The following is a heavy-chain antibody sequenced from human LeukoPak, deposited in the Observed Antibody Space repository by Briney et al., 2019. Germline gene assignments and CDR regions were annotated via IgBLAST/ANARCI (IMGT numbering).Heavy chain of an antibody. CDR3: ARGAYSFDY. Sequence: SETLSLTCTVSGGSITGSHWSWLRQSAGRGLEWIGRIYSSGTTNYNPSLKSRVTMSLDTSKNQFSLRLSSMTAADTAVYYCARGAYSFDYWGQGTLVTVSS. CDR1: GGSITGSH. V-gene: IGHV4-4*07. J-gene: IGHJ4*02. CDR2: IYSSGTT.